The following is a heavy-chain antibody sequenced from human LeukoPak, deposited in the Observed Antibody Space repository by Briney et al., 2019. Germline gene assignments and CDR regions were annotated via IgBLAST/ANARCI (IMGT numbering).Heavy chain of an antibody. CDR3: AKDIYGRFFGESNYDY. Sequence: GRSLRLSCAASGFTFDDYAMHWVRQAPGKGLEWVSGISWDSGSIGYADSVKGRFTISRDNAKNSLYLQMNSLRAEDTALYYCAKDIYGRFFGESNYDYWGQGTLVTVSS. CDR1: GFTFDDYA. D-gene: IGHD3-10*01. J-gene: IGHJ4*02. CDR2: ISWDSGSI. V-gene: IGHV3-9*01.